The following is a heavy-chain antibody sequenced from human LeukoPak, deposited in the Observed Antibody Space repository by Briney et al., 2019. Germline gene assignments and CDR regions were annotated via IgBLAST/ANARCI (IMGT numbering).Heavy chain of an antibody. CDR2: IRSKAYGGTT. CDR3: TRDRDYVWGSYRSNWFDP. V-gene: IGHV3-49*04. Sequence: GRSLRLSCTASGFTFGDYAMSWVRQAPGKGLEWVGFIRSKAYGGTTEYAASVKGRFTISRDDSKSIAYLQMNSLKTEDTAVYYCTRDRDYVWGSYRSNWFDPWGQGTLVTVSS. D-gene: IGHD3-16*02. J-gene: IGHJ5*02. CDR1: GFTFGDYA.